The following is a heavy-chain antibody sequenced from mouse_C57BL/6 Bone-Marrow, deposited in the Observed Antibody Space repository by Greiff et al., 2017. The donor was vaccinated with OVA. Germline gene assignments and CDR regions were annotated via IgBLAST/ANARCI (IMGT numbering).Heavy chain of an antibody. V-gene: IGHV3-1*01. CDR3: ARGSNWAYAMDD. D-gene: IGHD4-1*01. Sequence: EVKLLESGPGMVKPSQSLSLTCTVTGYSITSGYDWHWIRHFPGNKLEWVGYISYSGSTNYNPSLKSRISITHDTSKNHFFLTLNSVTTEDTATYYCARGSNWAYAMDDWGQGTSVTGSS. CDR1: GYSITSGYD. CDR2: ISYSGST. J-gene: IGHJ4*01.